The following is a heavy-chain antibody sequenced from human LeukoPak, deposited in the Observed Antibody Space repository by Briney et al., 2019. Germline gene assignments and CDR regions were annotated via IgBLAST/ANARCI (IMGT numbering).Heavy chain of an antibody. D-gene: IGHD2-2*01. J-gene: IGHJ4*02. CDR2: IYPGASDT. Sequence: GESLKISCKGSGNSFTSYWIGWVRQMPGKGLEWMGIIYPGASDTRYSPSFQDQVTISADKSISTAYLQWSSLKASDTAVYYCARSAESSRHFDYWGQGTLVTVSS. V-gene: IGHV5-51*01. CDR3: ARSAESSRHFDY. CDR1: GNSFTSYW.